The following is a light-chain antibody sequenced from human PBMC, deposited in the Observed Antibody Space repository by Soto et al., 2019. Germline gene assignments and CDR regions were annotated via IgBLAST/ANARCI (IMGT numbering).Light chain of an antibody. Sequence: EIVLTQSPGTLSLSPGERATLSCRASQSVSSSYLAWYQQKPGQAPRLLIYGASSRATDIPDRFSGSGSGTDFTLTISRVEPEDFGVYYCQQYGSSPYTFGQGTKLEIK. V-gene: IGKV3-20*01. CDR3: QQYGSSPYT. CDR2: GAS. J-gene: IGKJ2*01. CDR1: QSVSSSY.